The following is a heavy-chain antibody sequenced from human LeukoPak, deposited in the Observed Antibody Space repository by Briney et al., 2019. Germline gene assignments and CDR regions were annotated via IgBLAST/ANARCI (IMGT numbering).Heavy chain of an antibody. CDR2: ISGSGGST. CDR3: AKDQTGPYYYGMDV. J-gene: IGHJ6*02. CDR1: GFTFSSYA. V-gene: IGHV3-23*01. Sequence: PGGPLRLSCAASGFTFSSYAMSWVRQAPGKGLEWVSAISGSGGSTYYADSVKGRFTISRGNSKNTLYLQMNSLRAEDTAVYYCAKDQTGPYYYGMDVWGQGTTVTVSS.